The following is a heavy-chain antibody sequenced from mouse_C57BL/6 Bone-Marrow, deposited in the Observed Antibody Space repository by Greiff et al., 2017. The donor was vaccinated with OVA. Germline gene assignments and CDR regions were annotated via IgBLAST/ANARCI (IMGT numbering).Heavy chain of an antibody. CDR1: GYTFTSYW. J-gene: IGHJ2*01. Sequence: QVQLQQPGAELVKPGASVKLSCKASGYTFTSYWMHWVTQRPGSGLEWIGRLDPNSGGTKYNEKFTRKATMTVDKHSITAYMQLSSLTSEDSAVYYGARGGPYFDYWGQGTTLTVSS. CDR2: LDPNSGGT. V-gene: IGHV1-72*01. CDR3: ARGGPYFDY.